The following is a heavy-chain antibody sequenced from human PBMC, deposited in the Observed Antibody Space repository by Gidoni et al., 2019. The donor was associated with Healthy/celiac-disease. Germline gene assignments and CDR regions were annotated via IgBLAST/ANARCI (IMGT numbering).Heavy chain of an antibody. D-gene: IGHD1-26*01. V-gene: IGHV1-69*09. J-gene: IGHJ6*02. CDR2: IIPILGIE. Sequence: QVQLVQSGADVKNPGSSVKVSCMASGVTFSSYAISWVRQAPGQGLAWMGRIIPILGIENYAQKFKGRVTITADKSTSTAYMELSSLRSEDKAVYYCARDGTPQGEDVWGQGTTVTVSS. CDR1: GVTFSSYA. CDR3: ARDGTPQGEDV.